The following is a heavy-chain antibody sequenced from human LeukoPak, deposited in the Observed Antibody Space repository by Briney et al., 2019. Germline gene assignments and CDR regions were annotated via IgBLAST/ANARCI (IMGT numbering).Heavy chain of an antibody. Sequence: PSETLSLTCAVYGGSFSGYYWSWIRQPPGKGLEWIGEINHSGSTNYNPSLKSRVTISLDTSKNQFSLKLSSVTAADTAVYYCARSGSYYYDKSRRAPYYFDYWGQGTLVTVPS. CDR2: INHSGST. J-gene: IGHJ4*02. V-gene: IGHV4-34*01. D-gene: IGHD3-22*01. CDR1: GGSFSGYY. CDR3: ARSGSYYYDKSRRAPYYFDY.